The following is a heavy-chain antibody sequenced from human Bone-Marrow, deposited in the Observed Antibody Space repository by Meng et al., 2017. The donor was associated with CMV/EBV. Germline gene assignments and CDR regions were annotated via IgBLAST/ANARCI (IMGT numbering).Heavy chain of an antibody. D-gene: IGHD5-24*01. J-gene: IGHJ6*02. CDR1: GGTFSSYA. V-gene: IGHV1-69*05. CDR3: ASRHGYFQPAGLSPSVVRRTPLEYYYYGMDV. CDR2: IIPIFGTS. Sequence: SSVKVSCKASGGTFSSYAIRWVRQAPGQGLEWMGGIIPIFGTSNYAQKCEGRVTLTTDESTSTAYMELSSLRSEDSAVYYCASRHGYFQPAGLSPSVVRRTPLEYYYYGMDVWGQGTMVTVSS.